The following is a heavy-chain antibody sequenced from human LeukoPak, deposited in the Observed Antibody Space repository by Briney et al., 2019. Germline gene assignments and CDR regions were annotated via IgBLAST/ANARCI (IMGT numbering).Heavy chain of an antibody. CDR1: GFAFDDYA. CDR3: AKDRGYCSGGSCYYFYYGMDV. D-gene: IGHD2-15*01. Sequence: PGGSLRFSCAASGFAFDDYAMHWVRQAPGKGLEWVSLISGKGGSTYYADSVKGRFTISRDNSKNSLYLQMNSLRTEDTALYYCAKDRGYCSGGSCYYFYYGMDVWGQGTTVTVSS. J-gene: IGHJ6*02. CDR2: ISGKGGST. V-gene: IGHV3-43*02.